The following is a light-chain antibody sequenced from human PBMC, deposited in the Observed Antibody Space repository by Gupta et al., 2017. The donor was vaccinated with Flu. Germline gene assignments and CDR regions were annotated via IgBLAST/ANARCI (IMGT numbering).Light chain of an antibody. CDR1: ASNIERNT. Sequence: QSTLIQPPSASGTPGQRVTLSCSGSASNIERNTVTWYQHLPGTAPKLLIFSNNRRPSGVPDRFSGSNSGTSASLAVSGLQPEDEADYYCASWDDTVDGWVIGGGTKLTVL. CDR3: ASWDDTVDGWV. J-gene: IGLJ3*02. V-gene: IGLV1-44*01. CDR2: SNN.